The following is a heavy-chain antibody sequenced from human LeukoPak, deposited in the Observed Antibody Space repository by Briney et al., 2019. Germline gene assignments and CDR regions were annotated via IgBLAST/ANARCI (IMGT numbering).Heavy chain of an antibody. CDR1: GGTFSSYA. Sequence: ASVKVSCKASGGTFSSYAISWVRQAPGQGLEWIGWINPNSGATNSAQQFQGRVTMTRDTSISTAYMELSRLTFDDTAVYFCARSRVTTIPNLDYWGQGILLTVSS. CDR3: ARSRVTTIPNLDY. V-gene: IGHV1-2*02. J-gene: IGHJ4*02. D-gene: IGHD5-12*01. CDR2: INPNSGAT.